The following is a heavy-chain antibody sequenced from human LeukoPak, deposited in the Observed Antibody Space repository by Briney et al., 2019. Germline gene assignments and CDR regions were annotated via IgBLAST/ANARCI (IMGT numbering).Heavy chain of an antibody. D-gene: IGHD2-2*02. V-gene: IGHV3-74*01. CDR3: ARDPLVYM. J-gene: IGHJ4*02. CDR1: GFTFSGDW. Sequence: GGSLRLSCAASGFTFSGDWMHWVRQAPGKGLVWVSHVSSGGYTTRYADSVKGRFTISRDNAKNTLYLQMNSLRVEDTAVYYCARDPLVYMWGQGSLVTVSS. CDR2: VSSGGYTT.